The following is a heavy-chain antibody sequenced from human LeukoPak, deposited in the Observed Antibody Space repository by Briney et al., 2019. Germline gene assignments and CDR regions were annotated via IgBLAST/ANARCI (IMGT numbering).Heavy chain of an antibody. CDR1: GGSIRNSDYY. CDR2: VHYSGPA. J-gene: IGHJ5*02. Sequence: SETLSLTCTVSGGSIRNSDYYWDWIRQPPGKGLGWIASVHYSGPAYYNPSLKSRVTISMDTSMNQFSLKLRSVTAADTAVYFCARASYHFDTWFDPWGQGTLVTVSS. CDR3: ARASYHFDTWFDP. V-gene: IGHV4-39*02. D-gene: IGHD2/OR15-2a*01.